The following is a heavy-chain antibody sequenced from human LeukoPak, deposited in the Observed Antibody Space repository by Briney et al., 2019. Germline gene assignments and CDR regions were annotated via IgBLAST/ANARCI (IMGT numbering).Heavy chain of an antibody. CDR1: GYTFTGYY. D-gene: IGHD6-19*01. V-gene: IGHV1-2*02. J-gene: IGHJ4*02. Sequence: ASVKVSCKPSGYTFTGYYLHWVRQAPGQGLEWMGWIKPNTGATIYAEKFQGRVTMTRDTSIDTAYMEMRSLRSDDTAVYYCARDRVGSGWPRPWYFEFWGQGTLITVSS. CDR2: IKPNTGAT. CDR3: ARDRVGSGWPRPWYFEF.